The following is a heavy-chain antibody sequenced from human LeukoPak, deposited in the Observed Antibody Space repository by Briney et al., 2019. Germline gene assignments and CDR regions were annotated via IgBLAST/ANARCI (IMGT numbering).Heavy chain of an antibody. CDR3: ATYGSGSGTFFDT. J-gene: IGHJ5*01. D-gene: IGHD3-10*01. CDR1: GYMFSDYY. CDR2: ISHSGSTI. V-gene: IGHV3-11*04. Sequence: GGXXRXXCAASGYMFSDYYMSWIXQTPEKGXXXXSYISHSGSTIYYADSVKGRFTVSRDNAKSSLYLQMNNLRAEDTALYYCATYGSGSGTFFDTWGQGTLVTVSS.